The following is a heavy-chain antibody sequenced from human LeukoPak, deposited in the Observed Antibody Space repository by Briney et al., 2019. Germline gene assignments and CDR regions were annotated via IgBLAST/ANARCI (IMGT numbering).Heavy chain of an antibody. CDR1: GFTFSTFA. J-gene: IGHJ4*02. CDR3: ARSGTEDGYNIYFDH. V-gene: IGHV3-23*01. D-gene: IGHD5-24*01. Sequence: GGSLRLSCAASGFTFSTFAMSWVRQAPGKGLEWVSLISGSGGGTHYADSVKGRFAVSRDNSKDILYLQMNSLRADDTAVYYCARSGTEDGYNIYFDHWGQGSLVTVSS. CDR2: ISGSGGGT.